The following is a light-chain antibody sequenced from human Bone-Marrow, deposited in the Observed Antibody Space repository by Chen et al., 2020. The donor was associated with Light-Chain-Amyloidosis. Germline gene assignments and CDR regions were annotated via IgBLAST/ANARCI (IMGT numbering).Light chain of an antibody. V-gene: IGLV2-11*01. Sequence: QSALTQPRSVSGSPGQSVTISCTGTSSDVGGYNYVSWYQQHPGKAPKLMIYDVTKRPSGVPDRFSGSKSGSTASLTISGLQAEDGAAYCCSSITDSTTWVFGGGTKVTVL. CDR3: SSITDSTTWV. CDR2: DVT. J-gene: IGLJ3*02. CDR1: SSDVGGYNY.